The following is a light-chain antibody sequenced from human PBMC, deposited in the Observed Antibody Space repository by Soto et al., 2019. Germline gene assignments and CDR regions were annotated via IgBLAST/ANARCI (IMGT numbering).Light chain of an antibody. CDR2: DVS. V-gene: IGLV2-14*03. CDR1: RTDIGGYDH. Sequence: QSVLTQPASVSGSPGQSITISCTGTRTDIGGYDHVSWYQQHPGKAPKLMIYDVSSRPSGVSDRFSGSKSANTASLTISGLQAEDEADYYCNPYTTSRSLYVFGTGTKLTVL. J-gene: IGLJ1*01. CDR3: NPYTTSRSLYV.